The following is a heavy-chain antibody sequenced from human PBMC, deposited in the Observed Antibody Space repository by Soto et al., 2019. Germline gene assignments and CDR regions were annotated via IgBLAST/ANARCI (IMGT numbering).Heavy chain of an antibody. D-gene: IGHD3-10*01. CDR3: AVLWFGEPARFDY. CDR2: IWYDGSNK. Sequence: GGSHRRSCTFSGGNCISYCGHLACLAPGKGLEWVAVIWYDGSNKYYADSVKGRFTISRDNSKNTVYLQMNSLRAEDTAVYYCAVLWFGEPARFDYWGQGTLVTVSS. CDR1: GGNCISYC. V-gene: IGHV3-33*01. J-gene: IGHJ4*02.